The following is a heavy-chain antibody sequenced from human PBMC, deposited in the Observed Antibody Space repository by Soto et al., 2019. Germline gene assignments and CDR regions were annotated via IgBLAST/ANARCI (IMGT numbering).Heavy chain of an antibody. Sequence: ASVKVSCKASGYTFTGYYMHWVRQAPGQGLEWMGWINPNSGGTNYTQKFQGWVTMTRDTSISTAYMELRRLRSDDTAVYYCASGEPIAARPPNHYFDYRGQGTLVTVSS. J-gene: IGHJ4*02. D-gene: IGHD6-6*01. CDR1: GYTFTGYY. CDR3: ASGEPIAARPPNHYFDY. V-gene: IGHV1-2*04. CDR2: INPNSGGT.